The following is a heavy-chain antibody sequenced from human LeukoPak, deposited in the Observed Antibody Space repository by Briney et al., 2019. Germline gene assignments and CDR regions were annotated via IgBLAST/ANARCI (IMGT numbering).Heavy chain of an antibody. CDR1: GFTFSSYG. CDR2: MWYDGSNK. D-gene: IGHD4-17*01. Sequence: PGGSLRLSCAASGFTFSSYGMHWVRQAPGKGLEWVAVMWYDGSNKYYADSVKGRFTISRDNSKNTLYLQMNSLRAEDTAVYYCAKDDYGDSVTTFDIWGQGTMVTVSS. J-gene: IGHJ3*02. CDR3: AKDDYGDSVTTFDI. V-gene: IGHV3-33*06.